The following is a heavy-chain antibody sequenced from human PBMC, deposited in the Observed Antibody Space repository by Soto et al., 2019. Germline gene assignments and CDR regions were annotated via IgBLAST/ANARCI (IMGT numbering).Heavy chain of an antibody. J-gene: IGHJ5*02. CDR2: IYHSGST. CDR3: AGVRGPYCGGECYPPTPNWFDP. Sequence: QLQLQESGSGLVKPSQTLSLTCAVSGGSISSGGYSWSWIRQPPGKGLEWIGYIYHSGSTYYNPSLKSRATTSVARSKNQFSLKLSSVTAADSAVYYCAGVRGPYCGGECYPPTPNWFDPWGQGTLVTVSS. CDR1: GGSISSGGYS. V-gene: IGHV4-30-2*01. D-gene: IGHD2-21*01.